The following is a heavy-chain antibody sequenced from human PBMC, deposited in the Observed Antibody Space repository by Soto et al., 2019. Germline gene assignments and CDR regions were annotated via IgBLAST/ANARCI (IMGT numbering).Heavy chain of an antibody. CDR3: ARDQGNWNSNWFDP. V-gene: IGHV1-69*06. CDR1: RGTVTSHP. Sequence: SFNVSCNASRGTVTSHPISWVRHAPGQGLEWMGGIIPIFGTANYAQKFQGRVTITADKSTSTAYMELSSLRSEDTAVYYCARDQGNWNSNWFDPWGQGTLVTVSS. J-gene: IGHJ5*02. D-gene: IGHD1-7*01. CDR2: IIPIFGTA.